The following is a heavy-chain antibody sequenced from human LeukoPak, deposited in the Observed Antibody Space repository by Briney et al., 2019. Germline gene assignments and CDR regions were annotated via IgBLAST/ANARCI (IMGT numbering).Heavy chain of an antibody. CDR1: GGSISSYY. CDR2: IYTGGST. J-gene: IGHJ5*02. Sequence: SETLSLTCTVSGGSISSYYWSWIRQPAGKGLEWIGRIYTGGSTNYNPSLKSRVTMSVDTSKNQFSLKLSSVTAADTAVYYCARDQKGYCSSTSCYKYNWFDPWGQGTLVTVSS. V-gene: IGHV4-4*07. CDR3: ARDQKGYCSSTSCYKYNWFDP. D-gene: IGHD2-2*02.